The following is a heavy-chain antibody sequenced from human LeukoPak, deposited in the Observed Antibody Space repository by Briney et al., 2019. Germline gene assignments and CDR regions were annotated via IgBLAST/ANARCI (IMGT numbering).Heavy chain of an antibody. CDR1: GFTFSSYA. CDR2: ISSSGTTV. Sequence: PGGSLRLSCAASGFTFSSYALNWVRQAPGKGLEWLSYISSSGTTVYCADSVKGRFTISRDNAKNSLYLQMNSLRAEDTAVYYCAREGGYCSSTSCYDNWGQGTLVTVSS. CDR3: AREGGYCSSTSCYDN. V-gene: IGHV3-48*03. J-gene: IGHJ4*02. D-gene: IGHD2-2*01.